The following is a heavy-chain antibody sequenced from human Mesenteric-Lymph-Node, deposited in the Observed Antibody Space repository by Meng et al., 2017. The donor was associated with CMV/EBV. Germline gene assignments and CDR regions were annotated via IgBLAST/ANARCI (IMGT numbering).Heavy chain of an antibody. D-gene: IGHD3-10*01. CDR2: ISSSSAYI. CDR3: ARANLGNVGYYYDMDV. J-gene: IGHJ6*02. CDR1: GFTFSSNY. V-gene: IGHV3-21*01. Sequence: GEALKIYCAGSGFTFSSNYMGWVRQAPGKGLEWVSSISSSSAYIYYTDPVKGRFTISRDNANIELSLQVNSLRAEDTAVYYWARANLGNVGYYYDMDVWGQGTTVTVSS.